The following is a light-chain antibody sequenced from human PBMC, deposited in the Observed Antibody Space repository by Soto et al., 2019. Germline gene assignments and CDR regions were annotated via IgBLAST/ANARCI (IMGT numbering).Light chain of an antibody. J-gene: IGKJ1*01. Sequence: IVLTHSPGTLSLSPGERATLSSRASQSVSSSYLAWYQQKPGQAPRLLIYGASSRATGIPDRFSGSGSGTDFNLTISRLEPEDFAVYYCQQYGSSPRTFGQGTKVDIK. CDR2: GAS. CDR3: QQYGSSPRT. V-gene: IGKV3-20*01. CDR1: QSVSSSY.